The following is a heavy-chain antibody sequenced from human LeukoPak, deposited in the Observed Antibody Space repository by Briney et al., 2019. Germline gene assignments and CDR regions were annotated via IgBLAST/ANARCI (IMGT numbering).Heavy chain of an antibody. D-gene: IGHD5-18*01. J-gene: IGHJ4*02. CDR2: IYYSGST. Sequence: SETLSLTCTVSGGSISSYYWSWIRQPPGKGLEWIGYIYYSGSTNYNPSLKSRVTISVDTSKNQFSLKLSSVTAADTAVYYCARSRGYSRGFYFDYWGQGTLVTVSS. CDR3: ARSRGYSRGFYFDY. V-gene: IGHV4-59*01. CDR1: GGSISSYY.